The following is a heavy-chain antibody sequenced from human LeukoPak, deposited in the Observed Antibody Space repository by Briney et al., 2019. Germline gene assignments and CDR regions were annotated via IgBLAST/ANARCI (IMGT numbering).Heavy chain of an antibody. CDR3: AKDRASSGWYGYYSYYGMDV. D-gene: IGHD6-19*01. V-gene: IGHV3-30*18. Sequence: GRSLRLFCAASGFTFNSYGMQWVRQAPGRGLVGGAVISYDGSNKYYADSVKGRFTISRDNSKNTLYLQMNSLRAPDTAVYYCAKDRASSGWYGYYSYYGMDVWGKGTTVTAST. CDR1: GFTFNSYG. CDR2: ISYDGSNK. J-gene: IGHJ6*04.